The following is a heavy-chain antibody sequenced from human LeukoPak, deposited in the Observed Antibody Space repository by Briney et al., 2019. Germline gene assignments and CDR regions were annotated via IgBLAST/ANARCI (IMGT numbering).Heavy chain of an antibody. CDR2: ISDSGTTI. Sequence: GGSLRLSCAASGFTFSSYSMNWVRQAPGKGLEWVSYISDSGTTIYYADSVKGRFTISRDNAKNSLYLQMNSLRAEDTAVYYCARSNTGYSYGYLYYWGQGTLVTVSS. J-gene: IGHJ4*02. CDR3: ARSNTGYSYGYLYY. CDR1: GFTFSSYS. V-gene: IGHV3-48*04. D-gene: IGHD5-18*01.